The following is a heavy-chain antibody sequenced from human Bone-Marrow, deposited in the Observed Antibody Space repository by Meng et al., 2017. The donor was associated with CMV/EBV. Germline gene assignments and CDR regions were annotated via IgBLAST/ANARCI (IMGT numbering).Heavy chain of an antibody. CDR3: TSLSRGYDFWSGYYGGPDAFDI. Sequence: GESLKISCAASGFTFSSYSMNWVRQAPGKGLEWVGFIRSKAYGGTTEYAASVKGRFTISRDDSKSIAYLQMNSLKTEDTAVYYCTSLSRGYDFWSGYYGGPDAFDIWGQGTMVTVSS. J-gene: IGHJ3*02. D-gene: IGHD3-3*01. V-gene: IGHV3-49*04. CDR2: IRSKAYGGTT. CDR1: GFTFSSYS.